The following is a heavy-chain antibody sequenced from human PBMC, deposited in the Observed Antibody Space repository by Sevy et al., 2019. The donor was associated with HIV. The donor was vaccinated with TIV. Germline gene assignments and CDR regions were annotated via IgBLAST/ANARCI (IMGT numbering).Heavy chain of an antibody. CDR2: IYYSGST. CDR3: ASQNSSSSLPFDY. Sequence: SETLSLTCTVSGGSISSGDYYWSWIRQPPGKGWDWIGYIYYSGSTYSNPSLKNRITISIDTSKKQFSLKLSSVTAADTAVYYCASQNSSSSLPFDYWGQGTLVTVSS. V-gene: IGHV4-30-4*01. J-gene: IGHJ4*02. CDR1: GGSISSGDYY. D-gene: IGHD6-6*01.